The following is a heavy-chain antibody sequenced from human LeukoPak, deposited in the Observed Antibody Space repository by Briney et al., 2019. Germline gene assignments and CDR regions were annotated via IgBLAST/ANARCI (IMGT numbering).Heavy chain of an antibody. CDR2: ISSSSSTI. CDR1: GFTFSSYS. J-gene: IGHJ4*02. CDR3: ATAIVVVPAATHDDY. V-gene: IGHV3-48*01. Sequence: GGSLRLSCAASGFTFSSYSMNWVRQAPGKGLEWVSYISSSSSTIYYADSVKGRFTISRDNAKNSLYLQMNSLRAEDTAVYYCATAIVVVPAATHDDYRGQGTLVTVSS. D-gene: IGHD2-2*01.